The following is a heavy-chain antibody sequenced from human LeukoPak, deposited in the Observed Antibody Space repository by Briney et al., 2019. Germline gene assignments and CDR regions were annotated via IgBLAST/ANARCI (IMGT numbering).Heavy chain of an antibody. Sequence: GGPLRLSCSASGFTLSDYVMHWVRQAPGKGLEWVSFIYSGDTHYSDSVKGRFTISRDHSKNTLYLQMNSLRAEDTAVYYCARRAGAYSHPYDYWGQGTLVTVSS. J-gene: IGHJ4*02. D-gene: IGHD4/OR15-4a*01. CDR3: ARRAGAYSHPYDY. V-gene: IGHV3-53*01. CDR1: GFTLSDYV. CDR2: IYSGDT.